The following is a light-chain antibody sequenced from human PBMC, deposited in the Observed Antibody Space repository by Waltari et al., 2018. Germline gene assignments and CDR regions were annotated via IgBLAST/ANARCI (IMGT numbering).Light chain of an antibody. CDR3: SSYAGSSKGV. Sequence: QSALTQPAPVSGSPGQSITISCPGTSSEVGNFKPFPLYQQHPSKAPKLMIYAVSKRPSGVSDRFSGSKSGDMASLTISGLQPEDEAEYFCSSYAGSSKGVFGGGTKVTVL. CDR1: SSEVGNFKP. J-gene: IGLJ2*01. V-gene: IGLV2-23*02. CDR2: AVS.